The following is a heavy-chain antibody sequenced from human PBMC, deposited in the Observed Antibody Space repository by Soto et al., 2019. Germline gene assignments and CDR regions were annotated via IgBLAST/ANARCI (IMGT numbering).Heavy chain of an antibody. CDR1: GLTLTAYT. CDR2: IFNHGGT. V-gene: IGHV3-23*01. Sequence: PGGSLRLSCAASGLTLTAYTISWVRQGPRRGLEWVSTIFNHGGTLHADSVKGRFTVSRDISQNTLFLQMNSLRDEDTAIHYCARDRQPDGIWTIDSWGQGTLVTVSS. D-gene: IGHD3-3*01. J-gene: IGHJ4*02. CDR3: ARDRQPDGIWTIDS.